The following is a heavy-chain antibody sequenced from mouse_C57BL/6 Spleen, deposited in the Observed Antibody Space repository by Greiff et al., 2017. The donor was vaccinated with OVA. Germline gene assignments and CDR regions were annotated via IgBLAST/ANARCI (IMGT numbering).Heavy chain of an antibody. D-gene: IGHD1-1*01. CDR2: IRLKSDNYAT. J-gene: IGHJ1*03. Sequence: EVKLVESGGGLVQPGGSMKLSCVASGFTFSNYWMNWVRQSPEKGLEWVAQIRLKSDNYATHYAESVKGRFTISRDDSKSSVYLQMNNLRAEDTGIYYCTGPYYYGSRRYFDVWGTGTTVTVSS. V-gene: IGHV6-3*01. CDR1: GFTFSNYW. CDR3: TGPYYYGSRRYFDV.